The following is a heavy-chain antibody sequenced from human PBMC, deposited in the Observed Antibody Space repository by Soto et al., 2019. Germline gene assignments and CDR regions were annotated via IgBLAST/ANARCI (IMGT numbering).Heavy chain of an antibody. V-gene: IGHV3-30*18. Sequence: QVQLVESGGGVVQPGRSLRLSCAASGFTFSSYGMHWVRQAPGKGLEWVALISYDGSDKYYADSVKGRFTISRDNSKGTLYLQMNSLRAEDTGVYYCAKDQRGYEVDYWGQGTLVTVSS. CDR1: GFTFSSYG. CDR2: ISYDGSDK. CDR3: AKDQRGYEVDY. D-gene: IGHD5-12*01. J-gene: IGHJ4*02.